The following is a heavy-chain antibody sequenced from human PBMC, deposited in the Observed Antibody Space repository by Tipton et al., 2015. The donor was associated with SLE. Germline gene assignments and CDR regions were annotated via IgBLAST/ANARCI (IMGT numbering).Heavy chain of an antibody. Sequence: TLSLTCNVSGDSITNNLHYWGWIRQPPGEGLEWIGSFYFSGSTYYSPSLKSRVSISVDTSKNQFSLMLTSVTAADTAIYFCARAEGNWGSPYYFDHWGRGTLVTVSS. V-gene: IGHV4-39*07. D-gene: IGHD7-27*01. CDR2: FYFSGST. J-gene: IGHJ4*02. CDR3: ARAEGNWGSPYYFDH. CDR1: GDSITNNLHY.